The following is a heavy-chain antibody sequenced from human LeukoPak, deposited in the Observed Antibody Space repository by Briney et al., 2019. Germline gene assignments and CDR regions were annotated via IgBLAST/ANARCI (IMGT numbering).Heavy chain of an antibody. V-gene: IGHV3-48*02. Sequence: GGSLRLSCAASGFTFSSYSMNWVRQAPGKGLEWVSYISSSSSTIYYADSVKGRFTISRDNAKNSLYLQMNSLRDEDTAVYYCAMADYYDSSGYLLPPRYYYYGMDVWGQGTTVTVSS. CDR3: AMADYYDSSGYLLPPRYYYYGMDV. J-gene: IGHJ6*02. D-gene: IGHD3-22*01. CDR1: GFTFSSYS. CDR2: ISSSSSTI.